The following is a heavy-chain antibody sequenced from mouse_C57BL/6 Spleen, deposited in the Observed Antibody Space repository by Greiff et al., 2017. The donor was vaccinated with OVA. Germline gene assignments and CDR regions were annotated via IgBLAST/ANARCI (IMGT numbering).Heavy chain of an antibody. Sequence: QVQLKQSGAELMKPGASVKLSCKAPGYTFTGYWIEWVKQRPGHGLEWIGEILPGSGSTNYNEKFKGKATFTADTSSDTAYMQLSSLTTEDSASYYCARNYYGSIDYAMDCWGQGTTDTVAS. D-gene: IGHD1-1*01. CDR1: GYTFTGYW. V-gene: IGHV1-9*01. CDR2: ILPGSGST. J-gene: IGHJ4*01. CDR3: ARNYYGSIDYAMDC.